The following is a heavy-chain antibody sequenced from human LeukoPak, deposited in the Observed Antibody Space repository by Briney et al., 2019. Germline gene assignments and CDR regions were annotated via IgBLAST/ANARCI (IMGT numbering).Heavy chain of an antibody. J-gene: IGHJ5*02. V-gene: IGHV3-7*01. D-gene: IGHD3-3*01. CDR2: IKQDGSEK. Sequence: GGSLRLSCAASGFTFSSYWMSWVRQAPGKGLEWVANIKQDGSEKYYVDSVKGRFTISRDNAKNSLYLQMNSLRAEDTAVYYCAREGQYYDFWSGGGINWFDPWGQGTLVTVSS. CDR3: AREGQYYDFWSGGGINWFDP. CDR1: GFTFSSYW.